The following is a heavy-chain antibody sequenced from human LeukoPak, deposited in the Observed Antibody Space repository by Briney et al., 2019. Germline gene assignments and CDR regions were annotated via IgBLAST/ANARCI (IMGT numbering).Heavy chain of an antibody. CDR1: GGSISSSNYY. D-gene: IGHD3-22*01. J-gene: IGHJ3*02. CDR2: IYYSGST. V-gene: IGHV4-39*07. CDR3: ARRAYSTGYRAAFDI. Sequence: SETLSLTCNVSGGSISSSNYYWGWIRQPPGKGLEWIGNIYYSGSTFYNPSLKSRVTISVDTSKNQFSLKLTSVAAADTALYFCARRAYSTGYRAAFDIWGLGTMVTVSS.